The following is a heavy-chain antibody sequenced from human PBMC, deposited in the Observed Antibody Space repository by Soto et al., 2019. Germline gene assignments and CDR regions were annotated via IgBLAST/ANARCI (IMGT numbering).Heavy chain of an antibody. V-gene: IGHV4-39*01. CDR3: ARHVGVGLAARPRRPFYYYGMDV. CDR1: GGSISSSSYY. J-gene: IGHJ6*02. D-gene: IGHD6-6*01. Sequence: PSDTLSLTCTVSGGSISSSSYYWGWIRQPPGKGLEWIGSIYYSGSTYYNPSLKSRVTISVDTSKNQFSLKLSSVTAADTAVYYCARHVGVGLAARPRRPFYYYGMDVWGQGTTVS. CDR2: IYYSGST.